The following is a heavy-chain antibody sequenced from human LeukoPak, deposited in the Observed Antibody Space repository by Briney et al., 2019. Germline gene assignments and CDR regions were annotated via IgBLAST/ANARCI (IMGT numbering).Heavy chain of an antibody. J-gene: IGHJ6*02. V-gene: IGHV3-48*03. CDR1: GFTFSSYG. CDR3: AREGIAAAGTSHYYYGMDV. Sequence: TGGSLRLSCAASGFTFSSYGMNWVRQAPGKGLEWVSYISSSGSTIYYADSVKGRFTISRDNAKNSLYLQMNSLRAEDTAAYYCAREGIAAAGTSHYYYGMDVWGQGTTVTVSS. D-gene: IGHD6-13*01. CDR2: ISSSGSTI.